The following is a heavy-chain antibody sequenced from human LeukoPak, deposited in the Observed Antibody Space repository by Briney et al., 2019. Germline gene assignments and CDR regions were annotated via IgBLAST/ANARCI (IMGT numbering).Heavy chain of an antibody. D-gene: IGHD6-13*01. V-gene: IGHV3-30-3*01. CDR2: ISYDGSNK. J-gene: IGHJ4*02. Sequence: GRSLRLSCAASGFTFSSYAMLWVRQAPGKGLEWVAVISYDGSNKYYADSVKGRFTISRDNSKNTLYLQMNSLRAEDTAVYYCASGYISSWYADYFDYWGQGTLVTVSP. CDR1: GFTFSSYA. CDR3: ASGYISSWYADYFDY.